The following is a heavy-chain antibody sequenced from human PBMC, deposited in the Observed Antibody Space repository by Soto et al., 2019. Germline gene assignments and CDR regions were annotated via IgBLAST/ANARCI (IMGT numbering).Heavy chain of an antibody. J-gene: IGHJ4*02. CDR2: IWSDGSRK. Sequence: QVQLVESGGGVVQPGRSLRLSCAASGFTFSSYGMHWVRQAPGKGLEWVAVIWSDGSRKYYEDSVKGRFTISRDNSKDTLYLQMDSLRAEDTATYYCARAYPSRTNDYWGQGTLVIVSS. CDR1: GFTFSSYG. CDR3: ARAYPSRTNDY. V-gene: IGHV3-33*01.